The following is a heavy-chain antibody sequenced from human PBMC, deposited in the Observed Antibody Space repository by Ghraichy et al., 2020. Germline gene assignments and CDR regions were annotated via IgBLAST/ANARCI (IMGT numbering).Heavy chain of an antibody. D-gene: IGHD3-22*01. V-gene: IGHV4-59*01. CDR2: IYYSGST. J-gene: IGHJ5*02. CDR3: ARADLGYYYDSSGLDP. Sequence: SETLSLTCTVSGGSISSYYWSWIRQPPGKGLEWIGYIYYSGSTNYNPSLKSRVTISVDTSKNQFSLKLSSVTAADTAVYYCARADLGYYYDSSGLDPWGQGTLVTVSS. CDR1: GGSISSYY.